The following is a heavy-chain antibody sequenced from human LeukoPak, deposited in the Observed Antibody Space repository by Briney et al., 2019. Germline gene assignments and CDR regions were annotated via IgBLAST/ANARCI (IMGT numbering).Heavy chain of an antibody. Sequence: PSETLSLTCTVSGGSISSGDYYWSWIRQPPGKGLEWIGYIYYSGSTYYNPSLKSRVTISVDTSKNQFSLKLSSVTAADTAIYYCASADILDAFDVWGQGTMVTVSS. D-gene: IGHD3-9*01. CDR1: GGSISSGDYY. CDR2: IYYSGST. CDR3: ASADILDAFDV. V-gene: IGHV4-30-4*01. J-gene: IGHJ3*01.